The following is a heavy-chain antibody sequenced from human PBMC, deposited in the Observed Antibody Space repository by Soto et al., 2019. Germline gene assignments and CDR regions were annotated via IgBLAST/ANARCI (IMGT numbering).Heavy chain of an antibody. CDR1: GYTFTSYY. J-gene: IGHJ4*02. Sequence: ASVKVSCKASGYTFTSYYMHWVRQAPGQGLEWMGIINPSGGSTSYAQKFQGRVTMTRDTSTSTVYMELSSLRSEDTAVYYCARSRGPGYRRHNYFDYWGQGTLVTVSS. D-gene: IGHD1-1*01. V-gene: IGHV1-46*01. CDR3: ARSRGPGYRRHNYFDY. CDR2: INPSGGST.